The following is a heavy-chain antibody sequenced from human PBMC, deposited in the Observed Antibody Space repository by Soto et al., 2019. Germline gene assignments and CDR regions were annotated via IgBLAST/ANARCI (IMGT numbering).Heavy chain of an antibody. D-gene: IGHD5-12*01. CDR3: ARDPGYITTSHQAFDI. CDR1: GYTFTSYG. Sequence: QVQLVQSGAEVKKPGASVKVSCKASGYTFTSYGLSWVRQAPGQGPEWMGRISTYNGNTNYVQKLKGRVTMTTDTSTNTAYMELRSLRYDDTAVYYCARDPGYITTSHQAFDIWGQGTMVTVSS. J-gene: IGHJ3*02. CDR2: ISTYNGNT. V-gene: IGHV1-18*01.